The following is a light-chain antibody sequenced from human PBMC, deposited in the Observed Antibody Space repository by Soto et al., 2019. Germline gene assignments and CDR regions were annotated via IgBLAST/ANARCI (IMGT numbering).Light chain of an antibody. V-gene: IGLV9-49*01. J-gene: IGLJ2*01. CDR2: GGTGGIVG. CDR3: GADYGSGGYFAVV. Sequence: QLVLTQPPSASASLGASVTLTCTLSSGYSNYKVDWYQQRPGKGPRFVMRGGTGGIVGSKGDGIPDRFSVLGSGLNRYLTIKNIQAEDESDYHCGADYGSGGYFAVVFGGGTKLTVL. CDR1: SGYSNYK.